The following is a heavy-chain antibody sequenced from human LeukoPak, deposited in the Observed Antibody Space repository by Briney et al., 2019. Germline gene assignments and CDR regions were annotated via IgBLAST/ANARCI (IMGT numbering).Heavy chain of an antibody. J-gene: IGHJ4*02. Sequence: PSETLSLTCTVSGGSISSYYWSWIRQPPGKGLEWIGYISHSGSTYYNPSLKSRVTISVDTSKKQLSLKVNSVTAADTAVYYCARAPNSGYYTGLFDYWGQGTLVTVSS. CDR3: ARAPNSGYYTGLFDY. D-gene: IGHD3-22*01. CDR2: ISHSGST. CDR1: GGSISSYY. V-gene: IGHV4-4*09.